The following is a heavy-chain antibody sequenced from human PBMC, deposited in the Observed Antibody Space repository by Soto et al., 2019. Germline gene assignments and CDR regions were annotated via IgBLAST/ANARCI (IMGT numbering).Heavy chain of an antibody. CDR3: AKGSIEYSASVDY. V-gene: IGHV3-23*01. D-gene: IGHD5-12*01. J-gene: IGHJ4*02. CDR1: GFSFNSYA. CDR2: ISGSGGSS. Sequence: GGSLRLSCSASGFSFNSYAMMWVRQAPGKGLEWASVISGSGGSSYFADSAKGRFTISRDNSKNMLYLEMNSLRAEDTARYFCAKGSIEYSASVDYWGQGTLVTSPQ.